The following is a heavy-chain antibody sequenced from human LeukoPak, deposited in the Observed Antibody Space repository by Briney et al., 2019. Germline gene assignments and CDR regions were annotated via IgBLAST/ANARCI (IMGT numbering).Heavy chain of an antibody. CDR3: ARGQANDYGDYAGWGH. D-gene: IGHD4-17*01. CDR1: GYTFTSYG. V-gene: IGHV1-18*01. Sequence: ASVKVSCKASGYTFTSYGISWVRQAPGQGLEWMGGISAYNGNTNYAQKLQGRVTMTTDTSTSTAYMELGRLRSDDTAVYYCARGQANDYGDYAGWGHWGQGTLVTVSS. J-gene: IGHJ4*02. CDR2: ISAYNGNT.